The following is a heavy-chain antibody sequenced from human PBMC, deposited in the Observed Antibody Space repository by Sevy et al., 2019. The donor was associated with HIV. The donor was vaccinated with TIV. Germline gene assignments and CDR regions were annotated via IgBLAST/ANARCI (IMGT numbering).Heavy chain of an antibody. V-gene: IGHV3-11*01. CDR1: GFSFSDSY. Sequence: GGSLRLSCAASGFSFSDSYMSWVRQAPGKGLEWIAYISGSGNIIYYADSVRGRFSISRDNAKKSLYLKMNSRRAEDIAVYFCAKKGYSSGIFYYFDYWGQGPLVTVSS. J-gene: IGHJ4*02. CDR2: ISGSGNII. D-gene: IGHD5-18*01. CDR3: AKKGYSSGIFYYFDY.